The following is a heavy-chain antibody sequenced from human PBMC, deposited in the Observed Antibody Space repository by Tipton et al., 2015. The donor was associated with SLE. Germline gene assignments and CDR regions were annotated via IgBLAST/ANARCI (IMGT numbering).Heavy chain of an antibody. J-gene: IGHJ4*02. V-gene: IGHV4-39*07. Sequence: TLSLTCTVSGGSISSSSYYWTWIRQPPGKGLEWIANIHHSGRTYYNPSLKSRVTISMDTSKNQFSLKLSSVTAADTAFCYCARRWDTSTWDYWGQGTLVSVSS. CDR2: IHHSGRT. CDR3: ARRWDTSTWDY. CDR1: GGSISSSSYY. D-gene: IGHD6-13*01.